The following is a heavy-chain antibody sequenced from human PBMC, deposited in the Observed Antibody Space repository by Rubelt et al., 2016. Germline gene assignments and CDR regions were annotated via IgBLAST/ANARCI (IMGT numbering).Heavy chain of an antibody. V-gene: IGHV7-4-1*02. Sequence: QVHLVQSAIEVKKPGASVKISCKTSGYTFTTYGIIWVRRDPGQGLEWMGWIHTNTGNPTYAQGFTGRFVFSLDTSVSTAYLQISSLKAEDTAVYYCARAYYYDSSALTWAFDYWGQGTLVTVSS. D-gene: IGHD3-22*01. J-gene: IGHJ4*02. CDR2: IHTNTGNP. CDR3: ARAYYYDSSALTWAFDY. CDR1: GYTFTTYG.